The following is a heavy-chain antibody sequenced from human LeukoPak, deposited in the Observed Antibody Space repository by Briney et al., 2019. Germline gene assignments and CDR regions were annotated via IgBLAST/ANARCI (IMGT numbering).Heavy chain of an antibody. D-gene: IGHD2-2*01. Sequence: GGSLRLSCAASGFTFSSCAMSWVRQAPGKGLEWVSAISGSGGSTYYADSVKGRFTISRDNSKNTLYLQMNSLRAEDTAVYYCAKDRYCSSTSCSHAYYYYGMDVWGQGTTVTVSS. CDR2: ISGSGGST. V-gene: IGHV3-23*01. CDR3: AKDRYCSSTSCSHAYYYYGMDV. J-gene: IGHJ6*02. CDR1: GFTFSSCA.